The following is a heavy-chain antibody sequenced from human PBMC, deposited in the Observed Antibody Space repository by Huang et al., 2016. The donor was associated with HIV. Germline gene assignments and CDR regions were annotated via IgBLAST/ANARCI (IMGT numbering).Heavy chain of an antibody. CDR1: GYTFTGYY. Sequence: QVQLVQSGAEVKKPGASVKVSCKASGYTFTGYYMHWVRQAPGQGLEWMGWSNPNSGGTNYAKKCQGRVTMTRDTSISTAYMELSRLRSDDTAVYYCAAGVVPAADYYYYYGMDVWGQGTTVTVSS. D-gene: IGHD2-2*01. V-gene: IGHV1-2*02. J-gene: IGHJ6*02. CDR2: SNPNSGGT. CDR3: AAGVVPAADYYYYYGMDV.